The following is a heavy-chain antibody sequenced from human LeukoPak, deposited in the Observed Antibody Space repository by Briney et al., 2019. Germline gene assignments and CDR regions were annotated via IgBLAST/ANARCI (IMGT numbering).Heavy chain of an antibody. V-gene: IGHV1-46*01. CDR3: AGDYSEREEAWWFNH. D-gene: IGHD1-26*01. CDR1: VYTFTSYY. Sequence: ASVKVSCKAFVYTFTSYYMHWVRQAPGQGRAWMGVISPSGGSSTYAQKFQGKVTLPRDMSTSPAYLELSSLRCDEQAVFYCAGDYSEREEAWWFNHWGQGTLVNVAS. CDR2: ISPSGGSS. J-gene: IGHJ5*02.